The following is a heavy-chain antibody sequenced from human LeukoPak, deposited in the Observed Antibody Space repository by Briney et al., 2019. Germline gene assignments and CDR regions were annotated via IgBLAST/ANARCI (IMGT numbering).Heavy chain of an antibody. J-gene: IGHJ4*02. Sequence: SETLSLTCTVSGGSISSGDYYWSWIRQPPGRGLEWMGYIYYSGSTYYNPSLKSRVTISVDTSKNQFSLKLSSVTAADTAVYYCARAPPGCSSTSCYATRFDYGGQGTLVTVSS. V-gene: IGHV4-30-4*01. CDR3: ARAPPGCSSTSCYATRFDY. CDR1: GGSISSGDYY. CDR2: IYYSGST. D-gene: IGHD2-2*01.